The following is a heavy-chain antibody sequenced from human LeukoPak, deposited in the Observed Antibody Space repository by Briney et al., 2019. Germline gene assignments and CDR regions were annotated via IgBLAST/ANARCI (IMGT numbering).Heavy chain of an antibody. D-gene: IGHD3-10*01. J-gene: IGHJ5*01. CDR3: AKGEGSGLCGWLAS. CDR2: ISGSGGST. CDR1: GFTFSSYA. Sequence: GGSLRLSCAASGFTFSSYAMSWVRQAPGKGLEWVSAISGSGGSTYYADSVKGRFTISRDNSKNTLYLQMNSLRAEDTAVYYCAKGEGSGLCGWLASWGQGTLVTVSS. V-gene: IGHV3-23*01.